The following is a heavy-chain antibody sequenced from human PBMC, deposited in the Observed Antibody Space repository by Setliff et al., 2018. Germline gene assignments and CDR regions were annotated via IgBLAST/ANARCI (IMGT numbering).Heavy chain of an antibody. CDR2: IIPIFGTA. CDR3: ARGDGTTYPSDY. CDR1: GGPFSSYA. D-gene: IGHD1-1*01. Sequence: SVKVSCKASGGPFSSYANSWVRQAPGHGLEWMGGIIPIFGTANYAQKFQGRVTITADESTSTAYMELSSLRSEDTAVYYCARGDGTTYPSDYWGQGTLVTVSS. V-gene: IGHV1-69*13. J-gene: IGHJ4*02.